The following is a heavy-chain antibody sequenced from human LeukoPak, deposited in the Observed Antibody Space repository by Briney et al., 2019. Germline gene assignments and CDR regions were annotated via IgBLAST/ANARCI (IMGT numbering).Heavy chain of an antibody. CDR1: GFTFSSYG. D-gene: IGHD3-22*01. V-gene: IGHV3-30*18. Sequence: HSGGSLRLSCAASGFTFSSYGMHWVRQAPGKGLEWVAVISYDGSNKYYADSVKGRFTISRDNSKNTLYLQMNSLRAEDTALYYCAKPFTMIVENGAFDIWGQGTMVTVSS. CDR3: AKPFTMIVENGAFDI. CDR2: ISYDGSNK. J-gene: IGHJ3*02.